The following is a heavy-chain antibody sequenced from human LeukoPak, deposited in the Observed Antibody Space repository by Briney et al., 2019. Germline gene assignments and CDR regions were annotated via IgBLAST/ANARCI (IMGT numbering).Heavy chain of an antibody. Sequence: SETLSPTCTVSGGSISSYYWSWIRQPPGKGLEWIGYIYYSGSTNYNPSLKSRVTISVDTSKNQFSLKLSSVTAADTAVYYCAATPTVRGVISSYWGQGTLVTVSS. CDR2: IYYSGST. D-gene: IGHD3-10*01. J-gene: IGHJ4*02. CDR1: GGSISSYY. CDR3: AATPTVRGVISSY. V-gene: IGHV4-59*01.